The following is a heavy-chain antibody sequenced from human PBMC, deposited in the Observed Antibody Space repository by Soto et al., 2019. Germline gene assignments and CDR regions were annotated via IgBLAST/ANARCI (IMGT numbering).Heavy chain of an antibody. CDR3: AKRAGNYYGSGSPRTRWYYYGMDV. CDR2: ISYDGSNK. D-gene: IGHD3-10*01. CDR1: GFTFSSYG. Sequence: GGSLRLSCAASGFTFSSYGMHWVRQAPGKGLEWVAVISYDGSNKYYADSVKGRFTIPRDNSKNTLYLQMNSLRAEDTAVYYCAKRAGNYYGSGSPRTRWYYYGMDVWGQGTTVTVSS. J-gene: IGHJ6*02. V-gene: IGHV3-30*18.